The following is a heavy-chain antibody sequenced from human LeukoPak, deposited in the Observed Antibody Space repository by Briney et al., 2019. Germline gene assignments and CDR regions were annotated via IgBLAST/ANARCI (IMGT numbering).Heavy chain of an antibody. V-gene: IGHV4-61*02. D-gene: IGHD3-10*01. CDR1: GGSISSGSYY. J-gene: IGHJ5*02. CDR2: IYTSGST. CDR3: ARDYGSQGWFDP. Sequence: SQTLSLTCTVSGGSISSGSYYWSWIRQPAGKGLEWIGRIYTSGSTNYNPSLKSRVTISVGTSKNQFSLKLSSVTAADTAVYYCARDYGSQGWFDPWGQGTLVTVSS.